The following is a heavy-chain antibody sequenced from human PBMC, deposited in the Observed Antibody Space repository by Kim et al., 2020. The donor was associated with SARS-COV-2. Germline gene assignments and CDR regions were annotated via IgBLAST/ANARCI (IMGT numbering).Heavy chain of an antibody. J-gene: IGHJ6*03. CDR1: GFTFSSYG. CDR2: IWYDGSNK. CDR3: ARDTGYSSGWYSRYYYYMDL. D-gene: IGHD6-19*01. Sequence: GGSLRLSCAASGFTFSSYGMHWVRQAPGKGLEWVAVIWYDGSNKYYADSVKGRFTISRDNSKNTLYLQMNSLRAEDTAVYYCARDTGYSSGWYSRYYYYMDLWGKGTTVPVSS. V-gene: IGHV3-33*01.